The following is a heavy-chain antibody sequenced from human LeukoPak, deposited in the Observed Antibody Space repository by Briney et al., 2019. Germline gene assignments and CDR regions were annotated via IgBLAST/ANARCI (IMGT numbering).Heavy chain of an antibody. V-gene: IGHV4-34*01. D-gene: IGHD3-3*01. CDR3: ARGSSIFGVVILRRVGLEYDY. J-gene: IGHJ4*02. Sequence: SETLSLTCGVYGGSFSVYYWSWIRQPPGKGLEWIGEINHSGSTNYNPSLKSRVTISVDTSKNQFSLKLSSVTAADTAVYYCARGSSIFGVVILRRVGLEYDYWGQGTLVTVSS. CDR2: INHSGST. CDR1: GGSFSVYY.